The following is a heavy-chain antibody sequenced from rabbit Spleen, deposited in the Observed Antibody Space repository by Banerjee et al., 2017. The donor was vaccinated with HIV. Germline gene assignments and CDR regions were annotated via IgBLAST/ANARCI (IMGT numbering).Heavy chain of an antibody. CDR2: IYTSNGDT. CDR1: GFDFSSGYD. Sequence: VESGAGMVKPGASLSVTCKASGFDFSSGYDMCWVRQAPGKGLEWIGCIYTSNGDTYYASWAKGRFTISKTSSTTVTLQMTGLTVADTATYFCARAGGAGYGYAFHLWGPGTLVTVS. CDR3: ARAGGAGYGYAFHL. J-gene: IGHJ4*01. D-gene: IGHD6-1*01. V-gene: IGHV1S40*01.